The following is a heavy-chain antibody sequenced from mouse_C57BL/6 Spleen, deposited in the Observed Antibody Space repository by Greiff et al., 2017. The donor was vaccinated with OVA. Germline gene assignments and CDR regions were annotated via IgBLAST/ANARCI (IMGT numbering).Heavy chain of an antibody. CDR2: IYPGDGDT. Sequence: QVHVKQSGPELVKPGASVKISCKASGYAFSSSWMNWVKQRPGKGLEWIGRIYPGDGDTNYNGKFKGKATLTAEKSSSTAYMQLSSLTSEDSAVYFCARDSNYLYYAMDYWGQGTSVTVSS. CDR1: GYAFSSSW. D-gene: IGHD2-5*01. CDR3: ARDSNYLYYAMDY. V-gene: IGHV1-82*01. J-gene: IGHJ4*01.